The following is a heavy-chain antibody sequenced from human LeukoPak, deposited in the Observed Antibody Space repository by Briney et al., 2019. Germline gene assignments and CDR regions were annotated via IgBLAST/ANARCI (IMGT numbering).Heavy chain of an antibody. CDR1: GFTFSRHW. Sequence: EGSLRLPCAASGFTFSRHWMSWVRQAPGKGLEWVANIKEDGSDKYYVDSVKGRFTISRDNAQNSVYLQMNSLRAEDTAVYYCGREEFHSADFRGQGTLVTVSS. J-gene: IGHJ4*02. CDR3: GREEFHSADF. D-gene: IGHD3-10*01. V-gene: IGHV3-7*01. CDR2: IKEDGSDK.